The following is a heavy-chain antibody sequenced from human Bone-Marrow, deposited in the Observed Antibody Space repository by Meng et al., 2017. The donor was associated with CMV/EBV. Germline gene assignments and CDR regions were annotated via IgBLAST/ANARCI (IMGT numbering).Heavy chain of an antibody. J-gene: IGHJ5*02. Sequence: GSLRLSCTVSGGSISSYYWSWIRQPPGKGLEWIGYIYYNGNTNYNPSLKSRVTISLDTSKNQFSLKLTSVTAADTAVYYCARTDFWGAYDTEISWFDPWGQGTLVTVSS. CDR3: ARTDFWGAYDTEISWFDP. CDR1: GGSISSYY. V-gene: IGHV4-59*01. CDR2: IYYNGNT. D-gene: IGHD3-3*01.